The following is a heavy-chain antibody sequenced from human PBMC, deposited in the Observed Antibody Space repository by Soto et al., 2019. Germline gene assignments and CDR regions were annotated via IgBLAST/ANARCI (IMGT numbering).Heavy chain of an antibody. Sequence: ASVKVSCKASGGTFSSYAISWVRQAPGQGLEGMGGIIPIFGTANYAQKFQGRVTITADESTSTAYMELSSLRSEDTAVYYCASSYCSSTSCYDAFDIWGQGTMVTVSS. CDR2: IIPIFGTA. CDR1: GGTFSSYA. V-gene: IGHV1-69*13. D-gene: IGHD2-2*01. J-gene: IGHJ3*02. CDR3: ASSYCSSTSCYDAFDI.